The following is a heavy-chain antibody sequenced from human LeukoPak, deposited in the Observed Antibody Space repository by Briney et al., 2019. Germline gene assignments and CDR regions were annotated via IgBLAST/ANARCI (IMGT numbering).Heavy chain of an antibody. Sequence: SVKVSCRASGGTFSSYAISWVRQAPGQGLEWMGRIIPIFGTANYAQKFQGRVTITTDESTSTAYMELSSLRSEDTAVYYCARGSKLGSYYDHDAFDIWGQGTMVTVSS. CDR3: ARGSKLGSYYDHDAFDI. V-gene: IGHV1-69*05. CDR1: GGTFSSYA. J-gene: IGHJ3*02. D-gene: IGHD1-26*01. CDR2: IIPIFGTA.